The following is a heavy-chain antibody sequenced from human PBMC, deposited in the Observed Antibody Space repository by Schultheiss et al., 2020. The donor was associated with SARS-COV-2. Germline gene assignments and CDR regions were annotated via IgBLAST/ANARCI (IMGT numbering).Heavy chain of an antibody. D-gene: IGHD4-11*01. J-gene: IGHJ6*03. V-gene: IGHV3-23*01. CDR1: GFTFSNAW. Sequence: GGSLRLSCAASGFTFSNAWMNWVRQAPGKGLEWVSAISGSGGSTYYADSVKGRFTISRDNSKNTLYLQMNSLRAEDTAVYYCTLNSNYYYMDVWGKGTTVTVSS. CDR2: ISGSGGST. CDR3: TLNSNYYYMDV.